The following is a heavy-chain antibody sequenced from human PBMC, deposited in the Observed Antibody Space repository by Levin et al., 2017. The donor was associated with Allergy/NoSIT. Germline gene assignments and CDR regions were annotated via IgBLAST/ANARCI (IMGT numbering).Heavy chain of an antibody. Sequence: SQTLSLTCAVYGGSFSAYYWSWIRQPLGKGLEWIGEINHSGSTNSNPSLKSRLTISVDTSKSQFSLKLSSVTAADTAVYYCARAYHRSFYGSGSYDAFDIWGQGTMVTVSS. D-gene: IGHD3-10*01. CDR3: ARAYHRSFYGSGSYDAFDI. J-gene: IGHJ3*02. CDR2: INHSGST. CDR1: GGSFSAYY. V-gene: IGHV4-34*01.